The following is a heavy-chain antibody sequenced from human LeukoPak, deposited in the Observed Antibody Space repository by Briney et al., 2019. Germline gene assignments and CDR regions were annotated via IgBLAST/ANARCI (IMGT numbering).Heavy chain of an antibody. J-gene: IGHJ6*04. CDR2: ISSSGSTI. CDR3: AELGITMIGCV. Sequence: GGSLRLSCAASGFTFSSYEMNWVRQAPGKGLEWVSYISSSGSTIYYADSVKGRFTISRDNAKNSLYLQMNSLRAEDTAVYYCAELGITMIGCVWGKGTTVTISS. V-gene: IGHV3-48*03. CDR1: GFTFSSYE. D-gene: IGHD3-10*02.